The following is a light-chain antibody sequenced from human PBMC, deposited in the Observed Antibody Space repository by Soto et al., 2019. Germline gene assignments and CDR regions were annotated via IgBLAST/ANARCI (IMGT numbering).Light chain of an antibody. CDR2: DVT. V-gene: IGLV2-14*01. CDR3: ASYTSSATYV. CDR1: SSDVGGYNY. J-gene: IGLJ1*01. Sequence: QSALTQPASVSGSPGQSITISCTGTSSDVGGYNYVSWYQQHPGKAPKLMIYDVTNRPSGVSSRFSGSKSGNTASLTISGLQAEYEADYYCASYTSSATYVIGTGTKVTVL.